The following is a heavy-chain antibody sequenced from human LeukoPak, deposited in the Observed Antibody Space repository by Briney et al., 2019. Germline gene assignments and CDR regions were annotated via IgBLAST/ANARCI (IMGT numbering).Heavy chain of an antibody. CDR2: INPSGGST. D-gene: IGHD6-19*01. CDR3: ARDYEAVAGPVDY. V-gene: IGHV1-46*01. Sequence: ASVKVSCKASGYTFTSYYMHWVRQAPGQGLEWMGIINPSGGSTSYAQKFQGRVTMTRDMSTSTVYMELSSLRAEDTAVYYCARDYEAVAGPVDYWGQGTLVTVSS. J-gene: IGHJ4*02. CDR1: GYTFTSYY.